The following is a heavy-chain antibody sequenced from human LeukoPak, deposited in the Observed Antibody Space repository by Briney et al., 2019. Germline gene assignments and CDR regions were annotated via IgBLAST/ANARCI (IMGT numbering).Heavy chain of an antibody. CDR3: AREWRIVVVKGAFDI. Sequence: SETLSLTCTVSGGSISSGSYYWSWIRQPAGKGLEWIGRIYTSGSTNYNPSLKSRVTISVDTSKNQFSLKLSSVTAADTAVYYCAREWRIVVVKGAFDIWGQGTMVTVSS. CDR1: GGSISSGSYY. V-gene: IGHV4-61*02. J-gene: IGHJ3*02. CDR2: IYTSGST. D-gene: IGHD2-2*01.